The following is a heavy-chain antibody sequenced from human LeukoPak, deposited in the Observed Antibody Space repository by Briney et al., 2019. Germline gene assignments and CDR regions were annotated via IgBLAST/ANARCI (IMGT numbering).Heavy chain of an antibody. D-gene: IGHD3-10*01. V-gene: IGHV3-30*18. CDR3: AKDRGGTMVRGVYYYYGMDD. Sequence: GRSLRLSCAASGFAFRTYGMHWVRQAPGKGLEWVAVISYDGSEKHNADSVKGRFTTSRNNSKNMLYLEMNSLRTEDTAVYYCAKDRGGTMVRGVYYYYGMDDWGQGTTVTVSS. CDR1: GFAFRTYG. J-gene: IGHJ6*02. CDR2: ISYDGSEK.